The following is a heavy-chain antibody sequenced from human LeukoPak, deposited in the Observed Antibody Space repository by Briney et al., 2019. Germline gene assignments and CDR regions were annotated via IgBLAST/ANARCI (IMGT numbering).Heavy chain of an antibody. Sequence: ASVKVSCKASGCTFTSYGISWVRQAPGQGLEWMGWISAYNGNTNYAQKLQGRVTMTTDTSTSTAYMELRSLRSDDTAVYYCARDLAAAGYYYYYYMDVWGKGTTVTVSS. V-gene: IGHV1-18*01. J-gene: IGHJ6*03. CDR1: GCTFTSYG. CDR3: ARDLAAAGYYYYYYMDV. CDR2: ISAYNGNT. D-gene: IGHD6-13*01.